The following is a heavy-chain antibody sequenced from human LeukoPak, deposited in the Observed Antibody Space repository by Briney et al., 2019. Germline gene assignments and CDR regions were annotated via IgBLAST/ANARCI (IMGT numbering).Heavy chain of an antibody. J-gene: IGHJ4*02. CDR3: ARAFLGYCSSTSCWNFDY. D-gene: IGHD2-2*01. CDR1: GFTFSSYS. CDR2: ISSSSSYI. V-gene: IGHV3-21*01. Sequence: PGGSLRLSCAASGFTFSSYSMNWVRQAPGKGLEWVSSISSSSSYIYYADSVKGRFTISRDNAKNSLYLQMNSLRAEDTAVYYCARAFLGYCSSTSCWNFDYWGQGTLVTVSS.